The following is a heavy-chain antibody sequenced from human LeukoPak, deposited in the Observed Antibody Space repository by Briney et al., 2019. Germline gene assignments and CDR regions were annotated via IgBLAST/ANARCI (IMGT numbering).Heavy chain of an antibody. CDR2: ISYDGSNK. CDR1: GFTFSSYA. V-gene: IGHV3-30*04. Sequence: GGSLRLSCAASGFTFSSYAMHWVRQAPGKGLEWVAVISYDGSNKYYADSVKGRFTISRDNAKNSLYLQMNSLRAEDTAAYYCARAQLVTYDSSGYYYFTPDYWGQGTLVTVSS. D-gene: IGHD3-22*01. J-gene: IGHJ4*02. CDR3: ARAQLVTYDSSGYYYFTPDY.